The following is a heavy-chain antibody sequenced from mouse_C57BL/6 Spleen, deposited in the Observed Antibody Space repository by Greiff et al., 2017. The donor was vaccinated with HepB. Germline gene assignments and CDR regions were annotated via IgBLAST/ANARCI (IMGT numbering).Heavy chain of an antibody. V-gene: IGHV5-17*01. D-gene: IGHD1-1*01. J-gene: IGHJ1*03. CDR3: ARCYYYGSRGWYFDV. CDR2: ISSGSSTI. CDR1: GFTFSDYG. Sequence: EVKVVESGGGLVKPGGSLKLSCAASGFTFSDYGMHWVRQAPEKGLEWVAYISSGSSTIYYADTVKGRFTISRDNAKNTLFLQMTSLRSEDTAMYYCARCYYYGSRGWYFDVWGTGTTVTVSS.